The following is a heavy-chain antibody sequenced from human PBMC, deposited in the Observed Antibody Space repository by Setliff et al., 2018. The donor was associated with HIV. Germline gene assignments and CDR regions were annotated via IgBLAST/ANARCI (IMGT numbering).Heavy chain of an antibody. J-gene: IGHJ6*03. Sequence: GESLKISCTASGFTFSDYSMSWIRQAPGKGLEWVSYISSSSSTIYYADSVKGRFTISRDNAKNSLYLQMNSLRAEDTAVYYCARRGSGFFHYYYYMDVWGKGTTVTVSS. V-gene: IGHV3-11*04. D-gene: IGHD3-10*01. CDR2: ISSSSSTI. CDR1: GFTFSDYS. CDR3: ARRGSGFFHYYYYMDV.